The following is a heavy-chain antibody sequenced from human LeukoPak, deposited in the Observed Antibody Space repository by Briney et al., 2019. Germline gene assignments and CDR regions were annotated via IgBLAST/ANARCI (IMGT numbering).Heavy chain of an antibody. V-gene: IGHV4-59*01. J-gene: IGHJ4*02. CDR1: GGSISSYY. CDR3: ARVRSGPIFDY. CDR2: IYYSGST. D-gene: IGHD5-24*01. Sequence: SETLSLTCTVSGGSISSYYWSWIRQPPGKGLGWVGYIYYSGSTNYNPSLKSRVTISVDTSKNQFSLKLSSVTAADTAVYYCARVRSGPIFDYWGQGTLVTVSS.